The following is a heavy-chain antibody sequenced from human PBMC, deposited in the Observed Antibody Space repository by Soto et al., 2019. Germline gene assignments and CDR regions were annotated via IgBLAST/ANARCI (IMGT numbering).Heavy chain of an antibody. CDR1: GFTFSSYS. V-gene: IGHV3-48*01. CDR2: ISSSSSTI. D-gene: IGHD3-3*02. J-gene: IGHJ6*03. CDR3: ARPPRIFGVVIHYYYYMDV. Sequence: GGSLRLSCAASGFTFSSYSMNWVRQAPGKGLEWVSYISSSSSTIYYADSVKGRFTISRDNAKNSLYLQMNSLRAEDTAVYYCARPPRIFGVVIHYYYYMDVWGKGTTVTVSS.